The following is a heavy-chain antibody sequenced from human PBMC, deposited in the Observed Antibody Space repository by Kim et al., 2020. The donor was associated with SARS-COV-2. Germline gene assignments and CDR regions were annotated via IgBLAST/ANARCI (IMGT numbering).Heavy chain of an antibody. Sequence: GGSLRLSCSASGFTFSSYGMHWVRQAPGKGLEYVSTISSNGGSTYYADSVKGRFTISRYNSKNTLYLQMSSLRAEDTAVYYCVKPEGYCSSTSCRGFYYYGMDVWGQGTTVTVSS. V-gene: IGHV3-64D*06. CDR2: ISSNGGST. CDR1: GFTFSSYG. CDR3: VKPEGYCSSTSCRGFYYYGMDV. J-gene: IGHJ6*02. D-gene: IGHD2-2*01.